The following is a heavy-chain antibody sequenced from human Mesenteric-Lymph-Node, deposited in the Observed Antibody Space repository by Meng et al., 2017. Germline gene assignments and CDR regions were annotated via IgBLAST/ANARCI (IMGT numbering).Heavy chain of an antibody. J-gene: IGHJ4*01. V-gene: IGHV4-34*01. D-gene: IGHD5-24*01. Sequence: SQTLSLTCAVYGGSFSGYYWSWIRQPPGKGLEWIGEINHSGSTHYNPSLESRVTISIDTFKNVFSLTLTSVTAADTAVYYCARDWDGYNYYDLWGHGILVTVSS. CDR2: INHSGST. CDR3: ARDWDGYNYYDL. CDR1: GGSFSGYY.